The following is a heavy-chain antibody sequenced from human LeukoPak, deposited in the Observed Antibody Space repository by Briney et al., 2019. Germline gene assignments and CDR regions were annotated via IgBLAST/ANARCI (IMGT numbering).Heavy chain of an antibody. CDR1: GGSISSSNW. J-gene: IGHJ4*02. D-gene: IGHD3-22*01. CDR3: ARAAAYDSSGYYFVYFDY. Sequence: SGTLSLTCAVSGGSISSSNWWSWVRQPPGKGLEWIGEIYHSGSTNYNPSLKSRVTISVDKSKNQFSLKLSSVTAADTAVYYCARAAAYDSSGYYFVYFDYWGQGTLVTVSS. CDR2: IYHSGST. V-gene: IGHV4-4*02.